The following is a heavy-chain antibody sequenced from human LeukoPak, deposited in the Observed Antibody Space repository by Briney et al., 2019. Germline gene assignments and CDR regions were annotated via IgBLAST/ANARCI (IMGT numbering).Heavy chain of an antibody. J-gene: IGHJ4*02. V-gene: IGHV3-30*18. CDR1: GFTFSSYD. CDR2: ISYNGSNK. Sequence: GRSLRLSCAASGFTFSSYDMHWVRQAPGKGLEWVAVISYNGSNKYYADSVKGRFTISRDNSKNTLYLQMNSLRAEDTAVYYCAKASGYSYGYSLDYWGQGTLVTVSS. D-gene: IGHD5-18*01. CDR3: AKASGYSYGYSLDY.